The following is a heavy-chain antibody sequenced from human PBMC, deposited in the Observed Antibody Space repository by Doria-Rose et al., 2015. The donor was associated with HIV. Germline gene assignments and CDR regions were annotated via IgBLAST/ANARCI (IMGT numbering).Heavy chain of an antibody. Sequence: QVTLKESGPVLVKPTETLTLTCTVSGVSLSSPGMGVSWIRQPPGRALEWLCNLFSDDERSYKTSLKSRLTISRGTSKSQVVLTMTDMDPVDTATYYCARIKSSRWYHKYYFDFWGQGTLVIVSA. CDR2: LFSDDER. J-gene: IGHJ4*02. D-gene: IGHD6-13*01. CDR1: GVSLSSPGMG. CDR3: ARIKSSRWYHKYYFDF. V-gene: IGHV2-26*01.